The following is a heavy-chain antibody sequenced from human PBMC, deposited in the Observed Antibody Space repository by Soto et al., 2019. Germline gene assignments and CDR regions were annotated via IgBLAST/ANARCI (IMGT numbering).Heavy chain of an antibody. Sequence: GGSLRLSCAASGFTFSSYAMSWVRQAPGKGLEWVSAISGSGGSTYYADSVKGRFPIPRDNSKNTLYLPMNSLRAEDSAVYYWAKTTCSGGSCYYYFDYWGQGTLVTVSS. CDR1: GFTFSSYA. CDR3: AKTTCSGGSCYYYFDY. V-gene: IGHV3-23*01. CDR2: ISGSGGST. D-gene: IGHD2-15*01. J-gene: IGHJ4*02.